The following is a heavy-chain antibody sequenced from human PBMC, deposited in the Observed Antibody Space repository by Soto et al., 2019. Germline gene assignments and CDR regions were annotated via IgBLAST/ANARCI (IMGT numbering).Heavy chain of an antibody. CDR1: GFTFSSYW. D-gene: IGHD1-1*01. CDR2: INSDGSRT. Sequence: VESGGGLVQPGGSLRLSCAASGFTFSSYWMHWVRQAPGEGLIWVSRINSDGSRTTYADSVKGRFTISRDNAKNTVYLQMNSLSAEDTAVYYCARIGTGYYYMDVWGKGTTVTVSS. V-gene: IGHV3-74*01. CDR3: ARIGTGYYYMDV. J-gene: IGHJ6*03.